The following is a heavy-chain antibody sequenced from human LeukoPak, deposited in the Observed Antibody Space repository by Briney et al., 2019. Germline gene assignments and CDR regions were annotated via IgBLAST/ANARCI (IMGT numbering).Heavy chain of an antibody. J-gene: IGHJ4*02. D-gene: IGHD3-9*01. CDR2: ISKDGSNK. CDR1: GGSIRSSS. Sequence: LSLTCTVSGGSIRSSSYYWGWIRQSPGKGLEWVAVISKDGSNKYYADSVKGRVTISRDNSKNTLYLQMNSLRAEDMAVYYCAGDSKNLRRSVLRYFDWLSYLDYWGQETLVTVSS. V-gene: IGHV3-30*03. CDR3: AGDSKNLRRSVLRYFDWLSYLDY.